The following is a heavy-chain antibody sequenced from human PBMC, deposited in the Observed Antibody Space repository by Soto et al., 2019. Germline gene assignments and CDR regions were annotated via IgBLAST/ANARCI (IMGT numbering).Heavy chain of an antibody. CDR3: ASDGRPSNGRYLLNCFYYYCMDV. Sequence: PGGSLRLSCSASGFTFSASYMSCVRQAPGKGLEWISYISGTSSYTTYADSVKGRFTISRANAKHSPCLTTASLRVEDTAVYYCASDGRPSNGRYLLNCFYYYCMDVWGQGTTVTVSS. D-gene: IGHD3-10*01. J-gene: IGHJ6*02. CDR2: ISGTSSYT. V-gene: IGHV3-11*06. CDR1: GFTFSASY.